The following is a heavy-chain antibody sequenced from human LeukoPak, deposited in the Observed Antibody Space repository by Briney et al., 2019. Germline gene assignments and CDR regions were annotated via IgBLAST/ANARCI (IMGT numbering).Heavy chain of an antibody. CDR3: ARGGWGLLPPNWFYT. Sequence: PAETLTLTCTASGGSISRYYGSWLRQPPGKGLEWIGYINYSGSTNYNASLKGRVTISIDTSKNTFSMKLSTVTAADTAVYYCARGGWGLLPPNWFYTWGERT. CDR2: INYSGST. D-gene: IGHD3-22*01. J-gene: IGHJ5*02. V-gene: IGHV4-59*01. CDR1: GGSISRYY.